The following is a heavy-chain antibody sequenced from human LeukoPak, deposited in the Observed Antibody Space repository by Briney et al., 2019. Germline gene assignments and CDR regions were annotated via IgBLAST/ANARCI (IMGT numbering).Heavy chain of an antibody. J-gene: IGHJ3*02. Sequence: GGSLRLSCAASGFTFSSYSMNWVRQAPGKGLEWVSSISSSSSYIYYADSVKGRFTISRDNAKNSLYLQVNSLRAEDTAVYYCARTNGDYVSGYDAFDIWGQGTMVTVSS. CDR3: ARTNGDYVSGYDAFDI. CDR2: ISSSSSYI. V-gene: IGHV3-21*01. CDR1: GFTFSSYS. D-gene: IGHD4-17*01.